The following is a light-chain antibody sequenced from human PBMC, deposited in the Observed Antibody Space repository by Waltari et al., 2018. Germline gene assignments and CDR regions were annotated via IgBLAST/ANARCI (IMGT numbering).Light chain of an antibody. Sequence: DIQLTQSPSFLSASVGDRVTITCRARQGISSYLAWYQQNPGRAPKLLIYAASTLQSGVPSRFSGSGSGTEFTLTISSLQPEDFATYYCQHLNSYPLTFGGGTKVEIK. CDR2: AAS. V-gene: IGKV1-9*01. J-gene: IGKJ4*01. CDR1: QGISSY. CDR3: QHLNSYPLT.